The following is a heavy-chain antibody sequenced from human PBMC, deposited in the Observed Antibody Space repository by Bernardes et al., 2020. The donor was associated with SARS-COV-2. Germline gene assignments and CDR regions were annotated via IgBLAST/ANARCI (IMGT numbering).Heavy chain of an antibody. CDR1: GFTFSSYA. D-gene: IGHD3-22*01. V-gene: IGHV3-23*01. Sequence: GGSLRLSCAVSGFTFSSYAMSWVRQAPGKGLERASASRHSGENTDYANTVERPFTISRDNSKNTLHLQMNGLRDEDTAVYYCAKDGAAYDSSGYYARHLDYWGQGTLVTVSS. CDR3: AKDGAAYDSSGYYARHLDY. J-gene: IGHJ4*02. CDR2: SRHSGENT.